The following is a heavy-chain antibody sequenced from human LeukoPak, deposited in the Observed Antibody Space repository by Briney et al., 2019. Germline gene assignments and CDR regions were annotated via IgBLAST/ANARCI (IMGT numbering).Heavy chain of an antibody. CDR2: ISYDGSNK. Sequence: GRSLRLSCAASGFTFSSYAMHWVRQAPGKGLEWVAVISYDGSNKYYADSVKGRFTISRDNSKSTLYLQMNSPRAEDTAVYYCARETPYYYGSGGGFDIWGQGTMVTVSS. J-gene: IGHJ3*02. CDR3: ARETPYYYGSGGGFDI. V-gene: IGHV3-30-3*01. D-gene: IGHD3-10*01. CDR1: GFTFSSYA.